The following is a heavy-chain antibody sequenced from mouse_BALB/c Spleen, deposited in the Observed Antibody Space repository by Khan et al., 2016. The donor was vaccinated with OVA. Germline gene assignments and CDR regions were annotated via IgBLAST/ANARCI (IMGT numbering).Heavy chain of an antibody. CDR2: IWSGGIT. V-gene: IGHV2-2*02. CDR3: ARNYDYDEGFAY. J-gene: IGHJ3*01. D-gene: IGHD2-4*01. Sequence: QVQLKQSGPGLVQPSQSLSITCTVSGFSLTTYGVHWVRQSPGKGLEWLGVIWSGGITDYNAPFISRLSISKDNSKSQVFFKMNSLQANDTAIYYCARNYDYDEGFAYWGQGTLVTVSA. CDR1: GFSLTTYG.